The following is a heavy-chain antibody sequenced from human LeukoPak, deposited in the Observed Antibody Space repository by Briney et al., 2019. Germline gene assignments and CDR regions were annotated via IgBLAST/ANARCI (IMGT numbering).Heavy chain of an antibody. CDR3: AKSNGYGLIDI. CDR1: GGSFSGYY. J-gene: IGHJ3*02. Sequence: SETLSLTCAVYGGSFSGYYWGWVRQPPGKALEWIGNIFYSGSTYYSPSLKSRVTISLDTSRNQFSLKLNSVTAADTAVYYCAKSNGYGLIDIWGQGTMVAVSS. V-gene: IGHV4-34*12. CDR2: IFYSGST. D-gene: IGHD3-22*01.